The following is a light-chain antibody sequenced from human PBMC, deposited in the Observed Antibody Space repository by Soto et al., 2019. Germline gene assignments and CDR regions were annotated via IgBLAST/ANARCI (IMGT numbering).Light chain of an antibody. CDR3: QQYGSSPLT. V-gene: IGKV3-15*01. CDR1: QSVSSN. CDR2: GAS. Sequence: EIVMTQSPATLSVSPGERATLSCRASQSVSSNLAWYKQKPGQAPRILIYGASTRATGIPARVSGSGSGTDFTLTISSLEPEDFAVYYCQQYGSSPLTFGGGTKVDIK. J-gene: IGKJ4*01.